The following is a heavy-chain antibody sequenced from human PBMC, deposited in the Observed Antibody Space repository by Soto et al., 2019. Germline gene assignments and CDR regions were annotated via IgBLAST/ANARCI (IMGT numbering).Heavy chain of an antibody. V-gene: IGHV3-7*01. Sequence: HPGGSLRLSCAASGFTFSSYWMSWVRQAPGKGLEWVANIKQDGSEKYYVDSVKGRFTISRDNAKNSLYLQMNSLRAEDTAVYYCARHRYSGYDWDGYFDYWGQGTLVTVSS. CDR3: ARHRYSGYDWDGYFDY. J-gene: IGHJ4*02. CDR1: GFTFSSYW. D-gene: IGHD5-12*01. CDR2: IKQDGSEK.